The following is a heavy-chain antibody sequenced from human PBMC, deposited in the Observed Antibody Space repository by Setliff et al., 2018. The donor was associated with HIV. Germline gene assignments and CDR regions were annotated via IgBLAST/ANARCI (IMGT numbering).Heavy chain of an antibody. CDR2: FDPEDGET. Sequence: ASVKVSCKVSGYTLSELSMHWVRQAPGEGLEWMGGFDPEDGETIYAEKFQGRVTMTEETATETAYMELSSLRSEDTAVYYCATDAYHDLLTGPTPGAFDICGQGTVVTVSS. J-gene: IGHJ3*02. V-gene: IGHV1-24*01. CDR1: GYTLSELS. D-gene: IGHD3-9*01. CDR3: ATDAYHDLLTGPTPGAFDI.